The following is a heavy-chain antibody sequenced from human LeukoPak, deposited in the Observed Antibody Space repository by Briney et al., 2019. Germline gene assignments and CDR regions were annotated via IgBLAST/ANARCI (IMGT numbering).Heavy chain of an antibody. J-gene: IGHJ4*02. Sequence: GGSLRLSCAASGFAFSSYAMSWVRQAPGKGLEWVSAISGSGGSTYYADSVKGRSTISRDNSKNTLYLQVNSLRAEDTAAYYCAKDAVRGVIRGTRGDYWGQGTLVTVSS. CDR2: ISGSGGST. CDR1: GFAFSSYA. D-gene: IGHD3-10*01. V-gene: IGHV3-23*01. CDR3: AKDAVRGVIRGTRGDY.